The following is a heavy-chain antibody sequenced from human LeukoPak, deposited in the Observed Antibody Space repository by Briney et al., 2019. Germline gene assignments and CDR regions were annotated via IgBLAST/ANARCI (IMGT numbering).Heavy chain of an antibody. CDR1: GYTLTELS. V-gene: IGHV1-24*01. CDR3: ARHYGSGSRTSFDY. Sequence: GASVKVSCKVSGYTLTELSMHWVRQAPGKGLEWMGGFDPEDGETIYAQKFQGRVTMTEDTSTDTAYMELSSLRSEDTAVYYCARHYGSGSRTSFDYWGQGTLVTVSS. J-gene: IGHJ4*02. D-gene: IGHD3-10*01. CDR2: FDPEDGET.